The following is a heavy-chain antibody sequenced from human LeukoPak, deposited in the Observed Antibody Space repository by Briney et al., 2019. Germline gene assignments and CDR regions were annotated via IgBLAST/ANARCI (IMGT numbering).Heavy chain of an antibody. Sequence: ASVKVSCKASGYTFTGYYMHWVRQAPGQGLEWMGWINPNSGGTNYAQKFQGRVTMTRDTSISTAYMELSRLRSDDTAVYYCARDLSAFVYSSSDGGYWGQGTLVTVSS. V-gene: IGHV1-2*02. D-gene: IGHD6-6*01. J-gene: IGHJ4*02. CDR1: GYTFTGYY. CDR3: ARDLSAFVYSSSDGGY. CDR2: INPNSGGT.